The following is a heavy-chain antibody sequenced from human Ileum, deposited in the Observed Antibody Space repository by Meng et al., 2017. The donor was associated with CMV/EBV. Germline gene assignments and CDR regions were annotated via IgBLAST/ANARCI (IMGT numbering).Heavy chain of an antibody. CDR3: ARVRITMIGGNYGMDV. D-gene: IGHD3-22*01. J-gene: IGHJ6*02. V-gene: IGHV1-2*02. Sequence: YNFTGYYMHWVRQAPGQGLEWMGWINPNSGGTNYAQKFQGRVTMTRDTSISTAYMELSRLRSDDTAVYYCARVRITMIGGNYGMDVWGQGTTVTVSS. CDR1: YNFTGYY. CDR2: INPNSGGT.